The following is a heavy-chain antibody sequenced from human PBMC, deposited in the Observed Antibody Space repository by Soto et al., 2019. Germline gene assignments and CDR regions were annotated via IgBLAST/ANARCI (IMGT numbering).Heavy chain of an antibody. V-gene: IGHV1-2*04. CDR1: VYANTGYL. D-gene: IGHD3-9*01. CDR3: ARQNLFRYVDWLPTDYSGMDV. CDR2: INPNSGGT. J-gene: IGHJ6*02. Sequence: KTAVYANTGYLIDCLSKNTEQGLEWMGWINPNSGGTNYAQKFQGWVTMTRDTSISTAYMELSRLRSDDTAVYYCARQNLFRYVDWLPTDYSGMDVWGQGTSVIVSS.